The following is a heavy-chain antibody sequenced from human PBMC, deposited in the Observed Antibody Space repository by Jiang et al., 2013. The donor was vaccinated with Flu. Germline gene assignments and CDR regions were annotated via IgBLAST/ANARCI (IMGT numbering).Heavy chain of an antibody. CDR1: FTFSSYA. CDR3: ARDASTGQLYFDY. J-gene: IGHJ4*02. CDR2: ISYDGSNK. V-gene: IGHV3-30-3*01. Sequence: FTFSSYAMHWVRQAPGKGLEWVAVISYDGSNKYYADSVKGRFTISRDNSKNTLYLQMNSLRAEDTAVYYCARDASTGQLYFDYWGQGTLVTVSS. D-gene: IGHD4-11*01.